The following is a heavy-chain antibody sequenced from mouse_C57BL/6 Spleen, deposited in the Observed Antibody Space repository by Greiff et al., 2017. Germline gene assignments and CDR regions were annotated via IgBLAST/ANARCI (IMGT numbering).Heavy chain of an antibody. CDR3: AKERDGYYAMDY. CDR2: IWRGGST. V-gene: IGHV2-5*01. Sequence: VQLQESGPGLVQPSQSLSITCTVSGFSLTSYGVHWVRQSPGKGLEWLGVIWRGGSTDYNAAFMSRLSITKDNSKSQVFFKMNSLQADDTAIYYCAKERDGYYAMDYWGQGPSVTVSS. D-gene: IGHD2-3*01. J-gene: IGHJ4*01. CDR1: GFSLTSYG.